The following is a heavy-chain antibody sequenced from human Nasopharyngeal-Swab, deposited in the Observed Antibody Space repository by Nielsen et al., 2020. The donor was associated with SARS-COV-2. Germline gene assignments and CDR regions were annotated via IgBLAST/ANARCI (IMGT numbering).Heavy chain of an antibody. Sequence: GESLTISCAASGFTFSSYSMYWVRQAPGKGLEWVSYISSSSSTIYYADSVKGRFTISRDNAKNSLYLQMNSLRAEDTAVYYCAKLNDFWSGYYTFDYWGQGTLVTVSS. J-gene: IGHJ4*02. CDR1: GFTFSSYS. V-gene: IGHV3-48*01. CDR2: ISSSSSTI. D-gene: IGHD3-3*01. CDR3: AKLNDFWSGYYTFDY.